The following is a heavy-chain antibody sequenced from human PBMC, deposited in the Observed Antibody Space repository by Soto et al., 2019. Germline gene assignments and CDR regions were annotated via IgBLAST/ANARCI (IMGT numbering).Heavy chain of an antibody. CDR1: GFTFTYVW. J-gene: IGHJ3*02. CDR3: AADRYCSSNTCPGAFDI. V-gene: IGHV3-15*01. Sequence: EVQLVESGGDSVKPGGSLRLSCAASGFTFTYVWMTWVRQAPGKGLEWVGRIKRKSDGETTDYAAPVKGRSTISRDDSKNTLYLEMNSLKTDDTAVYYCAADRYCSSNTCPGAFDIWGQGTMVRVSA. CDR2: IKRKSDGETT. D-gene: IGHD2-2*01.